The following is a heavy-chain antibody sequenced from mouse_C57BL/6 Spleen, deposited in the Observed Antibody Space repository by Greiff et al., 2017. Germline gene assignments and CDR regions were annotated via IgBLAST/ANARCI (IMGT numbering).Heavy chain of an antibody. V-gene: IGHV1-53*01. J-gene: IGHJ4*01. CDR2: INPSNGGT. CDR1: GYTFTSYW. D-gene: IGHD1-1*01. Sequence: VQLQQPGTELVKPGASVKLSCKASGYTFTSYWMHWVKQRPGQGLEWIGNINPSNGGTNYNEKFKSKATLTVDKSSSTAYMQLSSRTSEDSAVYYCARERDYYGSREGYYAMDYWGQGTSVTVSS. CDR3: ARERDYYGSREGYYAMDY.